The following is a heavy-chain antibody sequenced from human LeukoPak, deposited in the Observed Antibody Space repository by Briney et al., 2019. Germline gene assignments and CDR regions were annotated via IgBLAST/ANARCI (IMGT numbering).Heavy chain of an antibody. J-gene: IGHJ6*02. Sequence: GGSLRLSCAASGFTFSTHWMYWVRQAPGKELVWVSRISGDGSGTSYADSVKGRFTISRDNAKDTLYLQMTSLRVEDTAVYSCTSLLTPYHGSGGGGMDVWGQGTTVTVS. CDR1: GFTFSTHW. CDR3: TSLLTPYHGSGGGGMDV. V-gene: IGHV3-74*01. D-gene: IGHD3-10*01. CDR2: ISGDGSGT.